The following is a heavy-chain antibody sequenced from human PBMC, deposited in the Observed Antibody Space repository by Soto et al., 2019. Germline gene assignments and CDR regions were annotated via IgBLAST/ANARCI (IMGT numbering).Heavy chain of an antibody. Sequence: QITLNESGPTQVKPRQTLTLTCTFSGFSLTTSGVAVGWIRQSPGKAPEWLALIYWDDDKRYSPSLKSRLTITKDTAKNQVVLTMADLDPADTATYYCAHRVLRTVFGLVTTTAIYFDFWGQGTPVAVSS. CDR3: AHRVLRTVFGLVTTTAIYFDF. CDR1: GFSLTTSGVA. D-gene: IGHD3-3*01. J-gene: IGHJ4*02. V-gene: IGHV2-5*02. CDR2: IYWDDDK.